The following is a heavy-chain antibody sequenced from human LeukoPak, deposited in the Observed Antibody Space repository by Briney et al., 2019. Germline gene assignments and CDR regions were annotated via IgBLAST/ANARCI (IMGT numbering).Heavy chain of an antibody. CDR2: IREERGQE. CDR1: GFTVSNHW. V-gene: IGHV3-7*03. CDR3: ASLDTAKQPLANH. D-gene: IGHD5-18*01. J-gene: IGHJ5*02. Sequence: GGSLRLSCVASGFTVSNHWMSWVRQAPGKGLEWVANIREERGQEYYVDSVKGRFTISKNSAKNSLYLQMNTLRVEDTAMYYCASLDTAKQPLANHWGQGTLVTVSS.